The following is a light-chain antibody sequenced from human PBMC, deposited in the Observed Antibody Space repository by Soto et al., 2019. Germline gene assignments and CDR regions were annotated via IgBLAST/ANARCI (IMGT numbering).Light chain of an antibody. CDR2: DAS. J-gene: IGKJ3*01. CDR1: QSVSSW. Sequence: DIQMTQSPSTLSASVGDRVTITCRASQSVSSWLAWYQQKPGKAPKLLIYDASSLESGVPSSLSGSGSATEFTLTISSLQPDDFSTYCCQHYKSYFFTFGPGTKVEIK. V-gene: IGKV1-5*01. CDR3: QHYKSYFFT.